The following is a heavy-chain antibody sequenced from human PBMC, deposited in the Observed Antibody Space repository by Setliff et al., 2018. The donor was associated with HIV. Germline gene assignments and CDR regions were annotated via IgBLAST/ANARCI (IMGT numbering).Heavy chain of an antibody. Sequence: PSETLSLTCTVSGDSISSGSDYWSWIRQHPWKGLEWIGYIYYTGTTYFNPSLKNRLSISVDTSKSQFSLRVTSVTAADSAVYYCARTVRSAYGLDYFDFWGPGTPVTVSS. D-gene: IGHD5-12*01. CDR2: IYYTGTT. CDR3: ARTVRSAYGLDYFDF. V-gene: IGHV4-31*03. CDR1: GDSISSGSDY. J-gene: IGHJ4*02.